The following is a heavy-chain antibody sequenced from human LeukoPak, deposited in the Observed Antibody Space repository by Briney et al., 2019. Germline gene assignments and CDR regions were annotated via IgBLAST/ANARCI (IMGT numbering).Heavy chain of an antibody. CDR3: ASTYYYDSSDSPGWFDP. Sequence: SETLSLTCAVYGGSFSGYYWSWIRQPPGKGLEWIGEINHSGSTNYNPSLKSRVTISVDTSKNQFSLKLSSVIAADTAMYYCASTYYYDSSDSPGWFDPWGQGTLVTVSS. D-gene: IGHD3-22*01. J-gene: IGHJ5*02. CDR2: INHSGST. V-gene: IGHV4-34*01. CDR1: GGSFSGYY.